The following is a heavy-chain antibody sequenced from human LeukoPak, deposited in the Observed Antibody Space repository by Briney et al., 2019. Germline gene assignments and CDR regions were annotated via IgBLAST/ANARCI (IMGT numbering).Heavy chain of an antibody. Sequence: GGSLRLSCAASGFTFSNYWMSWVRQAPGKGLEWVANIKEDGSEKYYVDSMKGRFSISRDNAKKSLYLQMNNLRAEDTAVYYCARDVRYCSSTSCPVTWGQGTLVTVSS. V-gene: IGHV3-7*01. J-gene: IGHJ5*02. CDR2: IKEDGSEK. CDR1: GFTFSNYW. D-gene: IGHD2-2*01. CDR3: ARDVRYCSSTSCPVT.